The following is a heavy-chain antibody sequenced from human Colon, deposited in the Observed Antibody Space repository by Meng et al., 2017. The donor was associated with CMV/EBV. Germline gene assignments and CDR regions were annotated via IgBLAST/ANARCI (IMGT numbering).Heavy chain of an antibody. CDR3: ARGWDSGSYFDY. CDR1: GYTYTSYG. Sequence: SGYTYTSYGIHWVRQAPGQRLEWMGWINTGNGKTQSSERFQGRVTITEDTSASTVYMELSSLTSEDTAVYYCARGWDSGSYFDYWGQGSLVTVSS. CDR2: INTGNGKT. D-gene: IGHD1-26*01. J-gene: IGHJ4*02. V-gene: IGHV1-3*04.